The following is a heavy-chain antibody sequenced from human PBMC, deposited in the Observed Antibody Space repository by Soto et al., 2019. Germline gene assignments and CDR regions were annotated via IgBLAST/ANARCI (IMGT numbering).Heavy chain of an antibody. CDR2: INPNSGGT. CDR3: ARVKGVAVPCFDY. J-gene: IGHJ4*02. CDR1: GYTFTGYY. D-gene: IGHD6-19*01. V-gene: IGHV1-2*02. Sequence: ASVKVSCKASGYTFTGYYMHWVRQAPGQGLEWMGWINPNSGGTNYAQKFQGRVTMTRDTSISTAYMKLSRLRSDDTAVYYCARVKGVAVPCFDYWGQGTLVTVSS.